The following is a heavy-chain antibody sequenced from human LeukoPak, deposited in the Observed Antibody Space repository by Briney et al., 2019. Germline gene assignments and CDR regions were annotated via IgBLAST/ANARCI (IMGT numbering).Heavy chain of an antibody. CDR2: IYYSGST. Sequence: SETLSLTCTVSGGSISSSSYYWGWIRQPPGKGLEWIGSIYYSGSTYYNPSLKSRVTISVDTSKNQFSLKLSSVTAADTAVYYCARGWRGYCSGGSCYGLQAFDYWGQGTLVTVSS. J-gene: IGHJ4*02. CDR3: ARGWRGYCSGGSCYGLQAFDY. D-gene: IGHD2-15*01. V-gene: IGHV4-39*07. CDR1: GGSISSSSYY.